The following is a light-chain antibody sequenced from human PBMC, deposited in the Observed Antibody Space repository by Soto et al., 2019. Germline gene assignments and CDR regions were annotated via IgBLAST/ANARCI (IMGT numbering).Light chain of an antibody. CDR3: QSYDSSLRRV. J-gene: IGLJ2*01. V-gene: IGLV1-40*01. CDR2: GNT. Sequence: QSALTQPPSVSGAVGQSVTISCTGSSSNIGARYDIHWYQQHPRSAPKLLIYGNTNRPSGVPDRFSASKSGTSASLAITGLQAEDEADYYCQSYDSSLRRVFGGGTKLTVL. CDR1: SSNIGARYD.